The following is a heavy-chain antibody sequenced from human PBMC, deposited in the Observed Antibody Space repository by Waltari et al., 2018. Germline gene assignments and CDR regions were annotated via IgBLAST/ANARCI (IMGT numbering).Heavy chain of an antibody. CDR1: DYSLASGYF. D-gene: IGHD3-9*01. CDR2: VYHSGGS. V-gene: IGHV4-38-2*02. J-gene: IGHJ4*02. CDR3: AGDGSDILTGSGYYFDC. Sequence: QVQLQESGPGLVKPSETLSLTCTVSDYSLASGYFWGWIRQPPGGGLEWIGSVYHSGGSEYKSSLRSRVTMAVDTSKNQFSLYLSSGTAADTAVYYCAGDGSDILTGSGYYFDCWGQGALVTVSS.